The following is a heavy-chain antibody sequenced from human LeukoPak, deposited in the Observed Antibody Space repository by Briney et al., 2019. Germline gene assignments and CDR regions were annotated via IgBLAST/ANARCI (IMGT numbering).Heavy chain of an antibody. CDR1: GGTFSSYA. CDR2: IIPILGIA. D-gene: IGHD2-2*01. Sequence: SVKVSCKASGGTFSSYAISWVRQAPGQGLGWMGRIIPILGIANYAQKFQGRVTITADKSTSTAYMELSSLRSEDTAVYYCARVSCSSTSCYPDGMDVWGQGTTVTVSS. J-gene: IGHJ6*02. V-gene: IGHV1-69*04. CDR3: ARVSCSSTSCYPDGMDV.